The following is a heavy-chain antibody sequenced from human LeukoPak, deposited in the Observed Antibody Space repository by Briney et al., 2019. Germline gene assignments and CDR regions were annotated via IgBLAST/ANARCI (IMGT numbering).Heavy chain of an antibody. V-gene: IGHV3-7*01. D-gene: IGHD2-21*02. CDR1: GFTFSSCW. Sequence: SGGSLRLSCAASGFTFSSCWMSWVRQAPGKGLEWVANIKQDGSEKYYVDSVKGRFTISRDNAKNSLYLQMNSLRAEDTAVYHCARKVVTTYRGYYYYGMDVWGQGTTVTVSS. J-gene: IGHJ6*02. CDR3: ARKVVTTYRGYYYYGMDV. CDR2: IKQDGSEK.